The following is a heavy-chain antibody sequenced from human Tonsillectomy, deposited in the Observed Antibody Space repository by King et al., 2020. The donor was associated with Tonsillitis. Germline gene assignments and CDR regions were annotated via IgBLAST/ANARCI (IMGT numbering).Heavy chain of an antibody. J-gene: IGHJ4*02. V-gene: IGHV3-11*01. CDR3: AGVSAQGGRFDY. CDR2: ISSSGSSI. D-gene: IGHD2-15*01. CDR1: GFTFSDYY. Sequence: VQLVESGGGLVKPGGSLRLSCAASGFTFSDYYMSWIRQAPGKGLEWVSYISSSGSSIYYAESGKGRFTISRDNAKSPLYRQMNSLRAEDTAVYYCAGVSAQGGRFDYWGQGTLVTVSS.